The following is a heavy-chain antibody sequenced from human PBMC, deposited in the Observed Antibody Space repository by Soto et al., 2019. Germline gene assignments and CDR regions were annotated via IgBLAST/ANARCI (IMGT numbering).Heavy chain of an antibody. J-gene: IGHJ4*02. CDR1: GFTFSSYS. CDR3: ARKFYYDSSGHYYYY. V-gene: IGHV3-48*01. CDR2: ISSSSSII. D-gene: IGHD3-22*01. Sequence: PGGSLRLSCAASGFTFSSYSMNWVRQAPGKGLEWVSYISSSSSIIYYADSVKGRFTISRDNAKNSLYLQMNSLRAEDTAVYYCARKFYYDSSGHYYYYWGQGTLVTVSS.